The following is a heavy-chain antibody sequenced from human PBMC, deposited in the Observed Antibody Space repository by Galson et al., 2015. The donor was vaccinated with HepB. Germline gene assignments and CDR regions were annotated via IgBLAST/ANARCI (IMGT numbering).Heavy chain of an antibody. V-gene: IGHV3-7*03. CDR2: INEDGSTK. D-gene: IGHD1/OR15-1a*01. CDR1: GFRFSDSW. Sequence: SLRLSCAASGFRFSDSWMTWVRQSAGRGLEWVANINEDGSTKFYLDSVKGRFTISRDNAKNSVFLQMNNLRADDTAVYYCARGNSPNYWGQGTLVTVSS. CDR3: ARGNSPNY. J-gene: IGHJ4*02.